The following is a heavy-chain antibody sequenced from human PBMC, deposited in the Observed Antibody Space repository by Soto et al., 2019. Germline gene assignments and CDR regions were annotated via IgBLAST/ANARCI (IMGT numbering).Heavy chain of an antibody. CDR3: GYCSGGGMNGFDI. D-gene: IGHD2-15*01. J-gene: IGHJ3*02. V-gene: IGHV4-4*02. Sequence: SETLSLTCAVSGGSISSSNWWSWVRQPPGKGLEWIGEIYHSGSTNYNPSLKSRVTISVDKSKNQFSLKLSSVTAADTAVYYCGYCSGGGMNGFDIWGQGTMVTVSS. CDR1: GGSISSSNW. CDR2: IYHSGST.